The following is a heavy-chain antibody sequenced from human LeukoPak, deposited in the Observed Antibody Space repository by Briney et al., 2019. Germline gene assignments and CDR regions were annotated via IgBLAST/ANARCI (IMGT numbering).Heavy chain of an antibody. V-gene: IGHV3-11*01. Sequence: GGSLRLSCAASEVSFRDYYMSWIRQAPGKGLEWVPYITSSGSTTYYADSVKGRFTISRDNAKNSLYLQMNSLRAEDTAVYFCARRHDYGDSWGQGTLVTVSS. CDR2: ITSSGSTT. J-gene: IGHJ4*02. CDR1: EVSFRDYY. CDR3: ARRHDYGDS.